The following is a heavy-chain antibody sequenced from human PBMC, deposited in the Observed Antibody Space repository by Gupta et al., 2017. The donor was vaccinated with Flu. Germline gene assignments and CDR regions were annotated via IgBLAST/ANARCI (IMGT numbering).Heavy chain of an antibody. Sequence: EVLLLESGGGLAPPGGSLSLSCEAFGFPFSNYAMSWVRQTPGKGLEWVAQINTGDTKFYADSVRDRCSISRDNSRDTLYLYMNGLRADDTAVYGGAKHLYWEVNLWPFESWGQGTRVTVSS. CDR2: QINTGDTK. CDR3: AKHLYWEVNLWPFES. V-gene: IGHV3-23*01. D-gene: IGHD1-26*01. J-gene: IGHJ4*02. CDR1: GFPFSNYA.